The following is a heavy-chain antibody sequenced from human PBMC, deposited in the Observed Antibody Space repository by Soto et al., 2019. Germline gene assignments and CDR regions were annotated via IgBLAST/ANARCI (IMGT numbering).Heavy chain of an antibody. CDR3: ARGYWGGEGIDV. CDR1: VFTFNTYT. J-gene: IGHJ6*01. CDR2: ISISINYK. V-gene: IGHV3-21*01. D-gene: IGHD2-21*01. Sequence: VGSLILSCSSSVFTFNTYTMNLFLQAQGKCLEWVSSISISINYKFYADSVKARFTISRDNAKSSVYLQMSSLGAWDTALYYCARGYWGGEGIDVWGQGHTVTVS.